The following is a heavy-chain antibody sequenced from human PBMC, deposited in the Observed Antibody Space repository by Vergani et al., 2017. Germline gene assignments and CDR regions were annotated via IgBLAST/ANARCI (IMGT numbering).Heavy chain of an antibody. D-gene: IGHD3-3*01. CDR2: INPSGGST. CDR3: ARDRLTAVEIVGVGEYYYGMDV. J-gene: IGHJ6*02. CDR1: GYTFTSYY. V-gene: IGHV1-46*01. Sequence: QVQLVQSGAEVKKPGASVKVSCKASGYTFTSYYMHWVRQAPGQGLEWMGIINPSGGSTSYAQKFQGRVTMTRDTSTSTVYMELSSLRSEDTAVYYCARDRLTAVEIVGVGEYYYGMDVWGQGTTVTVSS.